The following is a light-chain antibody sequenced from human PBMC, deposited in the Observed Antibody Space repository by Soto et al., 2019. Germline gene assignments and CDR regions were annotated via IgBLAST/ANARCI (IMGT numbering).Light chain of an antibody. V-gene: IGKV3-20*01. CDR1: QSVSGSH. CDR2: GAS. J-gene: IGKJ2*01. CDR3: QQYGSSPQT. Sequence: EIVLTQSPGTLSLSPGERATLSCRASQSVSGSHLAWYQQKPGQAPRLLMYGASSRATGIPDRFSGSGSGTDFTLTISRLESEDFALYYCQQYGSSPQTFGQGTKLEIK.